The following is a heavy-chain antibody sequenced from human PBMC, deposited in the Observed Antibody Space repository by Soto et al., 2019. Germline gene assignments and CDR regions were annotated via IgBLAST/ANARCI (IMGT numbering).Heavy chain of an antibody. V-gene: IGHV3-23*01. CDR3: AERTPGYSDYFQN. CDR1: GFAFSSYA. J-gene: IGHJ1*01. CDR2: VSGRGDMT. Sequence: LESGGGFAQPGGSLRLSCAASGFAFSSYAMTWVRQAPGKGLEWVAAVSGRGDMTYYADSVKGRFIISRDNSNNTLFLPVDSLRVDDPAVFFCAERTPGYSDYFQNWCQGTLVTVSS. D-gene: IGHD2-21*01.